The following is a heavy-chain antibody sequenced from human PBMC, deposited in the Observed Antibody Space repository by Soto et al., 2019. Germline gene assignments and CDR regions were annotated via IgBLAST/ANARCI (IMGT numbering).Heavy chain of an antibody. Sequence: EVQLVESGGGLVKPGGSLRLSCAASGFTFSSYSMNWVRQAPGKGLEWVSSISSSSSYIYYADSVKGRFTISRDNAKNSLYLQMNSLRAEDTAVYYCARKSGGYCSGGSCLGAGVNYFDYWGQGTLVTVSS. CDR2: ISSSSSYI. CDR3: ARKSGGYCSGGSCLGAGVNYFDY. D-gene: IGHD2-15*01. J-gene: IGHJ4*02. CDR1: GFTFSSYS. V-gene: IGHV3-21*01.